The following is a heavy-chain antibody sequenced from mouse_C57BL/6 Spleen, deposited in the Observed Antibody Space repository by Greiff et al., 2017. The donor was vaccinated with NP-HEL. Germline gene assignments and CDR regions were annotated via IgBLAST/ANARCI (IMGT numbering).Heavy chain of an antibody. D-gene: IGHD4-1*01. CDR3: ARGLGQGYFDV. J-gene: IGHJ1*03. CDR1: GYSITSGYY. CDR2: ISYDGSN. Sequence: DVKLQESGPGLVKPSQSLSLTCSVTGYSITSGYYWNWIRQFPGNKLEWMGYISYDGSNNYNPSLKNRISITRDTTKNQFFLKLNSVTTEDTATYYCARGLGQGYFDVWGTGTTVTVSS. V-gene: IGHV3-6*01.